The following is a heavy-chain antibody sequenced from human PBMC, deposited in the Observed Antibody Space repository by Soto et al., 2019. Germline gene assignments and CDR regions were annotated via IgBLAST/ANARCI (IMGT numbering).Heavy chain of an antibody. CDR3: ATSGRGGNSLDWYFDL. CDR1: GGSMSSHY. J-gene: IGHJ2*01. Sequence: PSETLSLTCTVSGGSMSSHYWTWLRQPPGKGLEWIGYISYSGSTYYNPSLKSRVTISADTSRNQFSLKLSSVIAADTAVYYCATSGRGGNSLDWYFDLWGRGTLVTVSS. V-gene: IGHV4-59*11. D-gene: IGHD2-21*02. CDR2: ISYSGST.